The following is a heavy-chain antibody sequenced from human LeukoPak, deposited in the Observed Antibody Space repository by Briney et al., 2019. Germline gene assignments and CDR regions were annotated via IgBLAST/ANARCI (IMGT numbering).Heavy chain of an antibody. D-gene: IGHD5-12*01. CDR1: GFTFSSYA. V-gene: IGHV3-23*01. CDR2: ISGRGDST. J-gene: IGHJ4*02. CDR3: ANDLTRAVYSAYDFLPNLGN. Sequence: GGSLRLTCAASGFTFSSYAMSWVRQAPGKGLEWVSAISGRGDSTYFADSVKGRFTISRDNSKNTLDLQMNSLRAEDTAVYYCANDLTRAVYSAYDFLPNLGNWGQGTLVTVSS.